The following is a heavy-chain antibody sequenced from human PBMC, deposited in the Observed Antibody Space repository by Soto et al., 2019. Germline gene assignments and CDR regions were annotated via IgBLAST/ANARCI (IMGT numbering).Heavy chain of an antibody. J-gene: IGHJ6*04. CDR1: GYTVTSYG. V-gene: IGHV1-18*04. Sequence: GASVKVSCKASGYTVTSYGISWVRQAPGQGLEWMGWISAYNGNTNYAQKLQGRVTMTTDTSTSTAYMELRSLRSDDTAVYYCACGPRRPYYGMDVWGKGSTGAVSS. D-gene: IGHD6-25*01. CDR2: ISAYNGNT. CDR3: ACGPRRPYYGMDV.